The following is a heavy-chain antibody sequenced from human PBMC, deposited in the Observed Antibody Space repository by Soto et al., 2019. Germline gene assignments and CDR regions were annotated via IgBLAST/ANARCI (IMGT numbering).Heavy chain of an antibody. J-gene: IGHJ6*02. CDR1: GFTFSSYA. CDR3: AREAEGYYYYGMGV. Sequence: GGSLRLSCAASGFTFSSYAMHWVRQAPGKGLEWVAVISYDGSNKYYADSVKGRFTISRDNSKNTLYLQMNSLRAEDTAVYYCAREAEGYYYYGMGVWGQGTTVTVSS. CDR2: ISYDGSNK. D-gene: IGHD6-25*01. V-gene: IGHV3-30-3*01.